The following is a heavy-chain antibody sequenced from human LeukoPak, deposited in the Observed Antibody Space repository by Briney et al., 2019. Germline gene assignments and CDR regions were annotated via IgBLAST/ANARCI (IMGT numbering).Heavy chain of an antibody. V-gene: IGHV3-7*01. D-gene: IGHD3-9*01. CDR2: IKEDGSEK. Sequence: GGSLRLSCVVSGFTFSSHWMSWVRQAPGKGLEWVANIKEDGSEKYYVDSVKGRFTISRDNAKKSLYLQMDSLRAEDTAVYYCVTHGYSELRYFDWSTNEWGQGTLVTVSS. J-gene: IGHJ4*02. CDR3: VTHGYSELRYFDWSTNE. CDR1: GFTFSSHW.